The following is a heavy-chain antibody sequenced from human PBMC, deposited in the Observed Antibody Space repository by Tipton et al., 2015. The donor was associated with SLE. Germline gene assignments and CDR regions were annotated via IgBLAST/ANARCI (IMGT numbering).Heavy chain of an antibody. V-gene: IGHV4-34*01. CDR3: VGAHV. J-gene: IGHJ4*02. Sequence: GLVKPSETLSLTCAVYGGSFSDYYWNWIRQPSGRGLEWIGEINHGGSTNYNPSFASRVTISIDTSKNQFSLKVTSVTAADMAVYYCVGAHVWGQGTLVTVSS. CDR1: GGSFSDYY. CDR2: INHGGST.